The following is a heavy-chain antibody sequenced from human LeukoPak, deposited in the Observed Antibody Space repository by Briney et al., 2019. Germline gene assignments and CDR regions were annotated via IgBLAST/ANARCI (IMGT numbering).Heavy chain of an antibody. CDR1: GGSISRGSYF. J-gene: IGHJ4*02. Sequence: SETLSLTCTVSGGSISRGSYFWSWIRQPAGKGLEWIGYIYYSGSTNYNPSLKSRVTISVDTSKNQFSLKLSSVTAADTAVYYCARGYDILTGYYRGYFDYWGQGTLVTVSS. V-gene: IGHV4-61*10. CDR2: IYYSGST. D-gene: IGHD3-9*01. CDR3: ARGYDILTGYYRGYFDY.